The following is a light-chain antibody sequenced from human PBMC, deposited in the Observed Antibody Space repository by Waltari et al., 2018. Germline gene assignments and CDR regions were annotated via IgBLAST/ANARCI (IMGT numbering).Light chain of an antibody. Sequence: QSALTHPASVSAAPGQSIATSCTATSSDVGRYKYVPWYQQNPGKAPKLIIHDVSDRPLGVSNRFSGSKFGNTASLTISGLQAEDEADYYCSSYTSSKTYVFGTGTKVTVL. CDR1: SSDVGRYKY. CDR2: DVS. CDR3: SSYTSSKTYV. V-gene: IGLV2-14*03. J-gene: IGLJ1*01.